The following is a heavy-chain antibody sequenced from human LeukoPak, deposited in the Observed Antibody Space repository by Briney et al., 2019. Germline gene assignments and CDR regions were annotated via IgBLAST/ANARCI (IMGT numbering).Heavy chain of an antibody. CDR3: ARVRYGTYDY. D-gene: IGHD4-17*01. Sequence: GGSLRLSCAASGFTFSTYDMHWVRQAAGKGLEWVSAIGTAGDTYYPGSVKGRFTISRENAKNSLYLQMNSLRTEDTAVYYCARVRYGTYDYWGQGTLVTVSS. V-gene: IGHV3-13*01. CDR1: GFTFSTYD. J-gene: IGHJ4*02. CDR2: IGTAGDT.